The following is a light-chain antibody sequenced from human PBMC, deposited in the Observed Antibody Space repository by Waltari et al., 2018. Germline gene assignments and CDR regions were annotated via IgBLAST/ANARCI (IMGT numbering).Light chain of an antibody. V-gene: IGKV1-39*01. Sequence: SPSSLSASVGDRVTITCRASQSINSYLNWFQQKPGKAPKLLIYAASSLQSGVPSRFSGSGSGTDFTLTISSLQPEDFATYYCQQSYSTLLYTFGQGTKLEIK. CDR3: QQSYSTLLYT. J-gene: IGKJ2*01. CDR1: QSINSY. CDR2: AAS.